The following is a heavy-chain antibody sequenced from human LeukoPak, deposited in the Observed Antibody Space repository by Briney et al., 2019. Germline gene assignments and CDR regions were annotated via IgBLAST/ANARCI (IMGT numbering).Heavy chain of an antibody. V-gene: IGHV3-33*01. CDR2: IWYDGGNI. CDR3: AREEHKNWKIDY. CDR1: GFTFSSYG. Sequence: GGSLRLSCAASGFTFSSYGMHWVRLAPGKGLEWVAIIWYDGGNIDYTDSVKGRFTISRDNSKNTLYLQMNSLGAEDTAVYYCAREEHKNWKIDYWGQGTLVTVSS. D-gene: IGHD1-1*01. J-gene: IGHJ4*02.